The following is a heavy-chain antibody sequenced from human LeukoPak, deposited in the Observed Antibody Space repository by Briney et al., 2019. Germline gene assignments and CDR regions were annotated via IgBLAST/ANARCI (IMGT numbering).Heavy chain of an antibody. Sequence: GGSLRLSCAASGFTFSSYSMNWVRQAPGKGLEWVSYISSSSSTIYYADSVKGRFTISRDNSKNTLYLQMNSLRAEDTAVYYCAKEIVVVPAAIGYYMDVWGKGTTVTVSS. CDR1: GFTFSSYS. CDR3: AKEIVVVPAAIGYYMDV. J-gene: IGHJ6*03. CDR2: ISSSSSTI. D-gene: IGHD2-2*02. V-gene: IGHV3-48*01.